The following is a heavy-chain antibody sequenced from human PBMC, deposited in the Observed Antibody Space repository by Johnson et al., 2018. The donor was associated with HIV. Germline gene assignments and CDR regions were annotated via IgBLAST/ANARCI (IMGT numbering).Heavy chain of an antibody. J-gene: IGHJ3*02. V-gene: IGHV3-30*04. CDR3: ARTQRVTMIVVSLGAFDI. D-gene: IGHD3-22*01. Sequence: LVESGGGVVQHGRSLRLSCAASGFTFSSYAMHWVRQAPGKGLEWVAVISYDGSNKYYADSVKGRFTISRDNSKNTLYMQMNSLRAEDTAVYYCARTQRVTMIVVSLGAFDIWGQGTMVTVSS. CDR2: ISYDGSNK. CDR1: GFTFSSYA.